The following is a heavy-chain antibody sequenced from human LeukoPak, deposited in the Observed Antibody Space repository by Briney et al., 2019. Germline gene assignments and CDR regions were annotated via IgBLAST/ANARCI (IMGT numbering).Heavy chain of an antibody. CDR1: GFTFSSYA. V-gene: IGHV3-23*01. CDR3: AKRAVYCGGDCYCY. D-gene: IGHD2-21*02. J-gene: IGHJ4*02. CDR2: ISGSGGST. Sequence: AGGSLRLSCAASGFTFSSYAMSWVRQAPGKGLEWVSAISGSGGSTYYADSVKGRFTVSRDNSKNTLYLQMNSLRAEDTAVYYCAKRAVYCGGDCYCYWGQGTLVTVAS.